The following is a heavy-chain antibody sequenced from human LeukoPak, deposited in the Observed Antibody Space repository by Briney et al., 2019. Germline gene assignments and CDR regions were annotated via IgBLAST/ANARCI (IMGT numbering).Heavy chain of an antibody. V-gene: IGHV3-7*01. CDR3: ASGGYNWNRLDY. Sequence: GGSLRLSCAASGLTFSSCFMTWVRQAPGKGLEWVANIKPDGSEKYYMDSVKGRSTISRDNAKNSLYLQMNSLRAEDTAVYYCASGGYNWNRLDYWGQGTLVTVSS. D-gene: IGHD1-20*01. CDR1: GLTFSSCF. CDR2: IKPDGSEK. J-gene: IGHJ4*02.